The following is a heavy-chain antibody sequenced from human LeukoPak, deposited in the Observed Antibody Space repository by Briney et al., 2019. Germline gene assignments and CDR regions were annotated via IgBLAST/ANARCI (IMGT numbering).Heavy chain of an antibody. CDR3: TRNYY. V-gene: IGHV3-7*01. CDR2: IKQDGSEI. Sequence: GGSLRLSCAASGFTFSSSWMSWVRQAPGKGLQWVANIKQDGSEIYYVDSVKGRFTISRDNAKNSLYLQMNSLRAEDTAVYYCTRNYYWGQGTLVTVSP. CDR1: GFTFSSSW. J-gene: IGHJ4*02.